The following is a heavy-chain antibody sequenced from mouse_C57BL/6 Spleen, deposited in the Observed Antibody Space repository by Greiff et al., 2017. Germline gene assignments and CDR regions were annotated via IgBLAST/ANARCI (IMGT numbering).Heavy chain of an antibody. CDR2: IYPGDGDT. J-gene: IGHJ2*01. CDR3: ASGPSLYDYDYYFDY. Sequence: VQLQQSGAELVKPGASVKISCKASGYAFSSYWMNWVKQRPGKGLEWIGQIYPGDGDTNYNGKFKGKATLTADKSSSTAYMQLSSLTSEDSAVYFCASGPSLYDYDYYFDYWGQGTTLTVSS. CDR1: GYAFSSYW. D-gene: IGHD2-4*01. V-gene: IGHV1-80*01.